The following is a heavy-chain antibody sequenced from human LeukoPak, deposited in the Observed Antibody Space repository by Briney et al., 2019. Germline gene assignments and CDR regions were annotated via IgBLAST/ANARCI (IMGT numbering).Heavy chain of an antibody. CDR2: INSDGSTT. CDR3: AKVIGVAGGDFDY. V-gene: IGHV3-74*01. CDR1: GFTFSSYW. D-gene: IGHD6-19*01. Sequence: QSGGSLRLSCAVSGFTFSSYWMHWVRHAPGKGLVWVSRINSDGSTTSHADSVKGRFTISRDNAKNTLYLQMNSLRAEDTAVYYCAKVIGVAGGDFDYWGQGTLVTVSS. J-gene: IGHJ4*02.